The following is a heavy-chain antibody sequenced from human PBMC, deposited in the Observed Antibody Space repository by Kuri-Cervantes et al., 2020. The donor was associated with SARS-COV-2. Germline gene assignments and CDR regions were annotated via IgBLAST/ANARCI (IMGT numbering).Heavy chain of an antibody. J-gene: IGHJ6*03. CDR3: AHSRVEQHDPWYYHYYMDV. Sequence: SGPTLVKPTQTLTLTCTFSGFSLSTSGVGVGWIRQPPGKALEWLALIYWNDDKRYSPSLKSRLTITKDTSKNQVVLTMTNMDPVDTATYYCAHSRVEQHDPWYYHYYMDVWGKGTTVTVSS. D-gene: IGHD6-13*01. CDR1: GFSLSTSGVG. CDR2: IYWNDDK. V-gene: IGHV2-5*01.